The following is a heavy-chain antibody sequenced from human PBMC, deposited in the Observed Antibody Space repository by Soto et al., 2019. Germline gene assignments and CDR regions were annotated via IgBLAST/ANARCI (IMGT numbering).Heavy chain of an antibody. V-gene: IGHV4-31*03. Sequence: SETLSLTCTVAGGYLSSGGYYWSWIRQHPGKGLEWIGYIYYSGSTYYNPSLKSRVTISVDTSKNQFSLKLSSVTAADTAVYYCAREKGGYCSGGSYYPMAWFDPWGQGSLVTVSS. D-gene: IGHD2-15*01. J-gene: IGHJ5*02. CDR3: AREKGGYCSGGSYYPMAWFDP. CDR2: IYYSGST. CDR1: GGYLSSGGYY.